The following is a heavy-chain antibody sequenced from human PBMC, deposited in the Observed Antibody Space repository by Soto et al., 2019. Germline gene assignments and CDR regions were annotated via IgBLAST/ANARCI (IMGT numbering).Heavy chain of an antibody. J-gene: IGHJ4*02. CDR2: TYHSGNP. CDR3: VRSSIEPRILMYPFAY. CDR1: GDTISTGGYT. D-gene: IGHD6-6*01. V-gene: IGHV4-30-2*01. Sequence: SETLSLTCDVSGDTISTGGYTWAWIRQPPGKALEWIGHTYHSGNPYYNPSLKSRVIISVDRSKNQFSLRLNSVTAADTAVYFCVRSSIEPRILMYPFAYWGLGTLVTVAS.